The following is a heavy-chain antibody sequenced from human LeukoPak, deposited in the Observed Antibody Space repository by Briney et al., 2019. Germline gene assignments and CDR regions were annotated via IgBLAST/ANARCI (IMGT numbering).Heavy chain of an antibody. Sequence: GGSLRLSCAASGFTFSNYWMHWVRQAPGKGLVWVSRINRDGSNTVYADSVKGRFTISRDNAKNSLYLQMNSLRAEDTAVYYCARDVRGLPLESYGMDVWGQGTTVTVSS. CDR1: GFTFSNYW. J-gene: IGHJ6*02. CDR2: INRDGSNT. CDR3: ARDVRGLPLESYGMDV. V-gene: IGHV3-74*01.